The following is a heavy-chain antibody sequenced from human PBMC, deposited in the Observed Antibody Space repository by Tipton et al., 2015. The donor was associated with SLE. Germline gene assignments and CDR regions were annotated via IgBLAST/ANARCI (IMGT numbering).Heavy chain of an antibody. J-gene: IGHJ4*02. Sequence: TLSLTCTVSGGSISSSSYYWGWIRQHPGKGLEWIGYIYYSGSTYYNPSLKSRVTISVDTSKNQFSLKLSSVTAADTAVYYCARGAITISWGFDYWGQGTLVTVSS. D-gene: IGHD3-10*01. CDR2: IYYSGST. CDR3: ARGAITISWGFDY. V-gene: IGHV4-31*03. CDR1: GGSISSSSYY.